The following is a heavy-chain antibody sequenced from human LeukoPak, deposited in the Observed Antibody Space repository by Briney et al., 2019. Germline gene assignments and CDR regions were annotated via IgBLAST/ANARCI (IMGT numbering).Heavy chain of an antibody. D-gene: IGHD5-18*01. CDR3: ARGPIQLWIHNAMDV. CDR1: GFTFGDHA. V-gene: IGHV3-49*04. CDR2: IRSKAYRGTT. J-gene: IGHJ6*02. Sequence: GSLRLSCRGSGFTFGDHAMSWVRQAPGKGLEWVGFIRSKAYRGTTEYAASVKGRFTISRDDSASIAYLQMNSLKTEDTAVYYCARGPIQLWIHNAMDVWGQGTTATVSS.